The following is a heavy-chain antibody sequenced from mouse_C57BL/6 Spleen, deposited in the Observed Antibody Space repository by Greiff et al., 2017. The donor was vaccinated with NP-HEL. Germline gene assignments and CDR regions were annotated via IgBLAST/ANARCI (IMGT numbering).Heavy chain of an antibody. CDR1: GYTFTSYW. CDR2: IDPSDSET. V-gene: IGHV1-52*01. CDR3: ARSPMITKAMDY. Sequence: VQLQQPGAELVRPGSSVKLSCKASGYTFTSYWMHWVKQRPIQGLEWIGNIDPSDSETHYNQKFKDKATLTVDKSSSTAYMQLSILTSEASAVYYCARSPMITKAMDYWGQGTSVTVSS. J-gene: IGHJ4*01. D-gene: IGHD2-4*01.